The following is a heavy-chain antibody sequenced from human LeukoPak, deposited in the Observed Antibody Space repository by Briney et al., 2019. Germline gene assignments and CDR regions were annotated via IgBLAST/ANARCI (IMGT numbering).Heavy chain of an antibody. CDR3: AKDKAPITIFGVVIQGPDY. CDR2: ISGSGGST. Sequence: GGSLRLSCAVSGFTFNNYWMTWVRQTPGKGLEWVSAISGSGGSTYYADSVKGRFTISRDNSKNTLYLQMNSLRAEDTAVYYCAKDKAPITIFGVVIQGPDYWGQGTLVTVSS. V-gene: IGHV3-23*01. D-gene: IGHD3-3*01. CDR1: GFTFNNYW. J-gene: IGHJ4*02.